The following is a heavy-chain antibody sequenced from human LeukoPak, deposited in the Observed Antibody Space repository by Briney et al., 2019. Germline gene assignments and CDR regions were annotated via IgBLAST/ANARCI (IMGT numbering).Heavy chain of an antibody. D-gene: IGHD3-22*01. J-gene: IGHJ4*02. CDR3: TKDHDTTGYPGDY. Sequence: GSLRLSCAASGFAFSTYAMSWVRQAPGKGLEWVSGIVGSGSSTYYADSVKGRFTISRDNSKNTVYLQMNSLRAEDTALYYCTKDHDTTGYPGDYWGQGTLVTVSS. V-gene: IGHV3-23*01. CDR2: IVGSGSST. CDR1: GFAFSTYA.